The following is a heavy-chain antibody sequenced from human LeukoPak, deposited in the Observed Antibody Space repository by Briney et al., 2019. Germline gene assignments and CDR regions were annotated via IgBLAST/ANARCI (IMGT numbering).Heavy chain of an antibody. Sequence: SETLSLTCAVYGGSFSNYYWNWIRQPPGKGLEWIGEINHSGSTNYNPSLKSRVTISVDTSKNQFSPKLSSVTAADTAVYYCARGDQSRYYYYMDVWGEGTTVTVSS. CDR2: INHSGST. CDR3: ARGDQSRYYYYMDV. V-gene: IGHV4-34*01. J-gene: IGHJ6*03. CDR1: GGSFSNYY.